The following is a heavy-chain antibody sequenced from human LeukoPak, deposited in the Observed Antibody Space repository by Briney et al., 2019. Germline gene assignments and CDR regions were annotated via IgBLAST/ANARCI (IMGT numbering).Heavy chain of an antibody. J-gene: IGHJ4*02. CDR3: AREHFDSSGYYH. Sequence: SETLSLTCTVSGYSISSGYYWGWIRQPPGKGLEWIGSIYYTGNTYYNPSLKSRVIIVVDTSKNQISLKLSSVTAADTAVYYCAREHFDSSGYYHWGQGTLVTVSS. CDR2: IYYTGNT. CDR1: GYSISSGYY. V-gene: IGHV4-38-2*02. D-gene: IGHD3-22*01.